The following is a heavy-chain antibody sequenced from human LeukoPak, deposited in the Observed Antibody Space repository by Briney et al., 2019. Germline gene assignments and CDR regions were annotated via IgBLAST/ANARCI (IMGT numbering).Heavy chain of an antibody. D-gene: IGHD6-19*01. CDR1: GCTFSTYS. J-gene: IGHJ4*02. CDR3: ARGWLSNTFDC. Sequence: PGGSLRLSCAAAGCTFSTYSMDWVRQTPGKGLEWLSHISTSSDTIYYADSVKGRFTISRDNAKDSLYLQMNSLRDEDTAVYYCARGWLSNTFDCWGQGTMVTVSS. V-gene: IGHV3-48*02. CDR2: ISTSSDTI.